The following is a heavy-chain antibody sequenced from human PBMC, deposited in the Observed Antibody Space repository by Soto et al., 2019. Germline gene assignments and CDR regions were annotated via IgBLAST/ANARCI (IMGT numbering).Heavy chain of an antibody. J-gene: IGHJ4*02. D-gene: IGHD2-2*01. CDR2: ISFDGSNK. Sequence: GVSLRLPCAPSGFTFTSYGMHCVRHATNKALPWVAVISFDGSNKSYEDSVKGRFTISRDHSKNTLYLQTNNLRAAHTAVSYCAKGRRARRSVGEVPRGRWGPGPLVAVSS. CDR1: GFTFTSYG. CDR3: AKGRRARRSVGEVPRGR. V-gene: IGHV3-30*18.